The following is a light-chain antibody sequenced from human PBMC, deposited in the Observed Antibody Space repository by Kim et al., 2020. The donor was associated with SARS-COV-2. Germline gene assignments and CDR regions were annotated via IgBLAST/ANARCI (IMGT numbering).Light chain of an antibody. CDR1: SSDVGGYNY. CDR3: SSYTSSSTWV. J-gene: IGLJ3*02. CDR2: DVT. Sequence: GQSITISCTGTSSDVGGYNYVSWYQQHPGKAPKLMIYDVTHRPSGVSIRFSGSKSGNTASLTISGLQAEDEADYYCSSYTSSSTWVFGGGTQLTVL. V-gene: IGLV2-14*03.